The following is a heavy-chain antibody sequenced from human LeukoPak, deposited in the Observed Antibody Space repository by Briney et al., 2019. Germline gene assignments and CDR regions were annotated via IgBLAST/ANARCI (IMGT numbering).Heavy chain of an antibody. V-gene: IGHV1-18*01. J-gene: IGHJ5*02. D-gene: IGHD2-15*01. CDR3: ARDRSDIVMVVADRNLFDP. Sequence: ASVKVSCKASGYTFTIYCISSVPQAPGQGLEWMGWISAYNGNTNYAQKLQGRVTMTTDTSTSTAYMELSSLRSEDTAVYYCARDRSDIVMVVADRNLFDPWGQGTLVTVSS. CDR1: GYTFTIYC. CDR2: ISAYNGNT.